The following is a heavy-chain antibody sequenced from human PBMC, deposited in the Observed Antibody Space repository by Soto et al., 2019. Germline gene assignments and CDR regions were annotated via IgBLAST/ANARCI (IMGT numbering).Heavy chain of an antibody. J-gene: IGHJ4*02. D-gene: IGHD3-22*01. CDR3: ARDSYHDSSGYKPYGYFDY. CDR1: GGSISSGGYY. V-gene: IGHV4-31*03. Sequence: QVQLQESGPGLVKPSQTLSLTCTVSGGSISSGGYYWSWIRQHPGKGLEWIGYIYYSGSTYYNPSLKRRVTIPVDTSKNQFSLKLSSVTAADTAVYYCARDSYHDSSGYKPYGYFDYWGQGTLVTVSS. CDR2: IYYSGST.